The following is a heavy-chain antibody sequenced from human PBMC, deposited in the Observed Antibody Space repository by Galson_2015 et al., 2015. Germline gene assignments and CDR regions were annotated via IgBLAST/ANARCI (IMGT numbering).Heavy chain of an antibody. CDR2: ISSTGNTI. CDR1: GFTFSNYV. Sequence: SLRLSCAASGFTFSNYVMNWVRQAPGKGLEWVSYISSTGNTIYYADSVKGRFTISRDNAENSLFLQMNSLRDEDTAVYYCVSKTCGGDCYSDYWGQGTLVTVSS. V-gene: IGHV3-48*02. CDR3: VSKTCGGDCYSDY. J-gene: IGHJ4*02. D-gene: IGHD2-21*02.